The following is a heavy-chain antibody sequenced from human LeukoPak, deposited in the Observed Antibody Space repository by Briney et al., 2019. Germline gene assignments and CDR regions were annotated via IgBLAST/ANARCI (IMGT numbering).Heavy chain of an antibody. CDR1: GFTFSSYA. D-gene: IGHD2-15*01. J-gene: IGHJ5*02. CDR3: ARDHSPYCSGGSCYSNNWFDP. CDR2: ISYDGSNK. V-gene: IGHV3-30-3*01. Sequence: PGGSLRLFCAASGFTFSSYAMHWVRQAPGKGLEWVAVISYDGSNKYYADSVKGRFTISRDNSKNTLYLQMNSLRAEDTAVYYCARDHSPYCSGGSCYSNNWFDPWGQGTLVTVSS.